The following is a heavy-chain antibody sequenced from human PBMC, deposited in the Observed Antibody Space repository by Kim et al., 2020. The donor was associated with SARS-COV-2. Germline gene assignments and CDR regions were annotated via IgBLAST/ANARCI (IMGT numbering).Heavy chain of an antibody. Sequence: YNPSLKSRVTISVDTSKNQFSLKLSSVTAADTAVYYCAREVVSNYYGMDVWGQGTTVTVSS. D-gene: IGHD3-16*02. J-gene: IGHJ6*02. CDR3: AREVVSNYYGMDV. V-gene: IGHV4-59*01.